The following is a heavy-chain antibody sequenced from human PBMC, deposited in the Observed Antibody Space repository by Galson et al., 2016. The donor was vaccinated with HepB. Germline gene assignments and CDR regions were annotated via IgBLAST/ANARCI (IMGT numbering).Heavy chain of an antibody. Sequence: SETLSLTCTVSVDSISSSSYYWGWIRQPPGKGLEWIGSFSYSGSTYYNPSLKSRVIISVDTSKNQFSLRLSSVTAADTAVYYCARQGEGWLLYRYLDYFDYWGQGTLATVSS. CDR3: ARQGEGWLLYRYLDYFDY. CDR2: FSYSGST. CDR1: VDSISSSSYY. V-gene: IGHV4-39*01. J-gene: IGHJ4*02. D-gene: IGHD3-3*01.